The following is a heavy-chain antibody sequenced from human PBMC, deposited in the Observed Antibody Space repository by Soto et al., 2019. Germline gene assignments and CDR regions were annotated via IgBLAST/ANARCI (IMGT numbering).Heavy chain of an antibody. J-gene: IGHJ5*02. CDR3: ARDLGFYDILTGYYA. V-gene: IGHV3-66*01. D-gene: IGHD3-9*01. CDR2: IYSGGST. CDR1: GFTVSSNY. Sequence: EVQLVESGGGLVQPGGSLRLSCAASGFTVSSNYMSWVRQAPGKGLEWVSVIYSGGSTYYADSVKGRFTISRDNSKNTLYLQMNSRRAEETAVYYCARDLGFYDILTGYYAWGQGTLVTVSS.